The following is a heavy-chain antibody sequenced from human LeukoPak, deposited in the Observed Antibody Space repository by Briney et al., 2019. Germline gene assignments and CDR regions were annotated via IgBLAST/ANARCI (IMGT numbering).Heavy chain of an antibody. CDR1: GGTFSSYA. CDR2: ISGSGFT. J-gene: IGHJ4*02. Sequence: SCKASGGTFSSYAMSWVRQAPGKGLEWVSAISGSGFTYYADSVKGRFTISRDNSKNTLYLQMNSLRAEDTAVYYCARGLYSSSPWGQGTLVTVSS. CDR3: ARGLYSSSP. V-gene: IGHV3-23*01. D-gene: IGHD6-6*01.